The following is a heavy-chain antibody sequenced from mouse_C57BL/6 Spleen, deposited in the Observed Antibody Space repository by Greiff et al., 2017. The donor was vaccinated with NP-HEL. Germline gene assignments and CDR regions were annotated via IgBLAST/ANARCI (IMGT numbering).Heavy chain of an antibody. CDR2: INPYNGGT. J-gene: IGHJ3*01. D-gene: IGHD1-1*01. CDR1: GYTFTDYY. CDR3: ARDWSYLSSYWFAY. Sequence: EVQLQQSGPVLVKPGASVKMSCKASGYTFTDYYMNWVKQSHGKSLEWIGVINPYNGGTSYNQKFKGKATLTVDKSSSTAYMELNSLTSEDSAVYYCARDWSYLSSYWFAYWGQGTLVTVSA. V-gene: IGHV1-19*01.